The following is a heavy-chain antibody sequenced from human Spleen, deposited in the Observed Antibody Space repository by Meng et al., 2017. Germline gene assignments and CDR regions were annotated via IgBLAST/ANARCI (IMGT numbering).Heavy chain of an antibody. CDR1: GGSFSGSY. V-gene: IGHV4-34*01. D-gene: IGHD6-25*01. J-gene: IGHJ4*02. Sequence: QVQLQQWGAGLLKPSETLSLTCAVYGGSFSGSYWSWIRQPPGKGLEWIGEINHSGSTNYNPSLKSRVTISVDTSKNQFSLKLSSVTAADTAVYYCARGRFVQRLFDYWGQGTLVTVSS. CDR2: INHSGST. CDR3: ARGRFVQRLFDY.